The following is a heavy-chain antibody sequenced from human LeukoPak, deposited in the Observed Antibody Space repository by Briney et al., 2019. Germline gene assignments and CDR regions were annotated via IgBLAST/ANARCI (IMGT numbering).Heavy chain of an antibody. CDR3: ARDLGSSGWYLNWFDP. CDR1: GFTFSSYS. J-gene: IGHJ5*02. CDR2: ISSSSSYI. D-gene: IGHD6-19*01. V-gene: IGHV3-21*01. Sequence: AGSLSLSCAASGFTFSSYSMNWVRQAPGKGLEWVSSISSSSSYIYYADSVKGRFTISRDNAKNSLYLQMNSLRAEDTAVYYCARDLGSSGWYLNWFDPWGQGTLVTVSS.